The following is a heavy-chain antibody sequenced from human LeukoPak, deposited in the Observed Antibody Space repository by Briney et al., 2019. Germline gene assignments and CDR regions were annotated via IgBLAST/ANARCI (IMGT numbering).Heavy chain of an antibody. Sequence: GSLRLSCAASGFTFSSYWMHWVRQAPGKGLVWVSRINSDGSSTSYADSVKGRFTISRDTAKNTLYLQMNSLRAEDTAVYYCASLVLVRGADYWGQGTLVTVSS. J-gene: IGHJ4*02. D-gene: IGHD3-10*01. CDR1: GFTFSSYW. CDR2: INSDGSST. V-gene: IGHV3-74*01. CDR3: ASLVLVRGADY.